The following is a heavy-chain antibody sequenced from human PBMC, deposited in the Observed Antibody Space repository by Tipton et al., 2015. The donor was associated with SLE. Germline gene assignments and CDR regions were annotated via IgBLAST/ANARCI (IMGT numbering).Heavy chain of an antibody. CDR3: ARSWGSSGRGDAFDI. CDR1: GGSISSYY. V-gene: IGHV4-59*01. CDR2: IYYSGST. D-gene: IGHD6-19*01. J-gene: IGHJ3*02. Sequence: LRLSCTVSGGSISSYYWSWIRQPPGKGLEWIGYIYYSGSTNYNPSLKSRVTISVDTSKNQFSLKLSSVTAADTVVYYCARSWGSSGRGDAFDIWGQGTMVTVSS.